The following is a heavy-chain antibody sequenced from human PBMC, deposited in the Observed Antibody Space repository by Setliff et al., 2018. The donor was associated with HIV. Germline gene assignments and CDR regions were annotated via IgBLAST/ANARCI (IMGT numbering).Heavy chain of an antibody. CDR2: MYPNGRT. CDR3: ATPHREREDDAFDI. CDR1: GFSIGNFYY. Sequence: SETLSLTCNVSGFSIGNFYYWGWVRQPPGKGLEWVGSMYPNGRTYYNPSVKSRATISVDTSKNQFFLKLSSVTAADTAMYYCATPHREREDDAFDIWGQGTKVTVSS. D-gene: IGHD1-1*01. V-gene: IGHV4-38-2*02. J-gene: IGHJ3*02.